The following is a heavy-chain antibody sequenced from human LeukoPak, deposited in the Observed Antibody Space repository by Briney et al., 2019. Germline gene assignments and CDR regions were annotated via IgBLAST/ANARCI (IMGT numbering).Heavy chain of an antibody. CDR2: IYHSGST. Sequence: SETLSLSCTVSGGSISSYYWSWIRQPPGKGLEWIGYIYHSGSTNYNPSLKSRVTISVDTSKNQFSLKLSSVTAADTAVYYCAREKNTGSYSYFDYWGQGTLVTVSS. CDR1: GGSISSYY. V-gene: IGHV4-59*01. J-gene: IGHJ4*02. CDR3: AREKNTGSYSYFDY. D-gene: IGHD1-26*01.